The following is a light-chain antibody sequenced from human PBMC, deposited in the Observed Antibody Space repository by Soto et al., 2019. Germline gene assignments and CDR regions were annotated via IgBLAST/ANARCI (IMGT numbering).Light chain of an antibody. CDR3: QHYNSYSEA. Sequence: IQRTQSPSTLSGSVGDRVTITCRARQTISSWVAWYQQKPGKAPKLLIYKASTLKSGVPSRFSGSGSGTEFTLTISSLQPDDFATYYCQHYNSYSEAFGQGTKVDIK. CDR2: KAS. V-gene: IGKV1-5*03. CDR1: QTISSW. J-gene: IGKJ1*01.